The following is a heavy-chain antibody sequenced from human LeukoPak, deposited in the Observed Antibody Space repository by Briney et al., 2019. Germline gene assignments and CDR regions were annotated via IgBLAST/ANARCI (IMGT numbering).Heavy chain of an antibody. D-gene: IGHD6-25*01. CDR2: ISYDGSNK. Sequence: GGSLRLSCAASGFTFSSYWMSWVRQAPGKGLEWVAVISYDGSNKYYADSVKGRFTISRDNSKNTLYLQMNSLRAEDTAVYYCARSPKSIAAEFDYWGQGTLVTVSS. CDR1: GFTFSSYW. CDR3: ARSPKSIAAEFDY. J-gene: IGHJ4*02. V-gene: IGHV3-30-3*01.